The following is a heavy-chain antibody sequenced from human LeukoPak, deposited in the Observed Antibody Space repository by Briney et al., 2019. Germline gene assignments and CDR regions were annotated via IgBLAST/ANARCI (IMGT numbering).Heavy chain of an antibody. J-gene: IGHJ4*02. D-gene: IGHD6-19*01. Sequence: GASVKVSCKASGYTFTGYYMHWVRQAPGQGLEWMGWINPNSGGTNYAQKFQGRVAMTRDTSISTAYMELSRLRSDDTAVYYCAKEGSIAVAGTFDYWGQGTLVTVSS. V-gene: IGHV1-2*02. CDR2: INPNSGGT. CDR1: GYTFTGYY. CDR3: AKEGSIAVAGTFDY.